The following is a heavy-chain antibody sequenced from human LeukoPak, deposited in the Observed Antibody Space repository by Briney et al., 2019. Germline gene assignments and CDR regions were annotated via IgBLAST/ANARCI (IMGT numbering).Heavy chain of an antibody. J-gene: IGHJ3*02. CDR3: AKDYRLRGNAFDI. CDR1: GFTFSTYN. D-gene: IGHD4-17*01. Sequence: GGSLRLSCEASGFTFSTYNMNRVRQAPGKGLEWVSAISGSGGSTYYADSVKGRFTISRDNSKNTLYLQMNSLRAEDTAVYYCAKDYRLRGNAFDIWGQGTMVTVSS. CDR2: ISGSGGST. V-gene: IGHV3-23*01.